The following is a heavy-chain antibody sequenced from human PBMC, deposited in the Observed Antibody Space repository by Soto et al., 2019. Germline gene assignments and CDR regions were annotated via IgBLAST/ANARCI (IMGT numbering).Heavy chain of an antibody. CDR2: ISPMFGAA. CDR1: GGTINTYA. D-gene: IGHD3-10*01. CDR3: AREVQVHTPAFVY. J-gene: IGHJ4*02. Sequence: QVQLVQSGAEMKKPGSSVKVSCQSSGGTINTYAMNWVRQAPGQGPEWMGDISPMFGAANYAPKFQGRVTNTADESTGTSYMQLISLTSEDTALYFCAREVQVHTPAFVYWGQGTLVTVSS. V-gene: IGHV1-69*19.